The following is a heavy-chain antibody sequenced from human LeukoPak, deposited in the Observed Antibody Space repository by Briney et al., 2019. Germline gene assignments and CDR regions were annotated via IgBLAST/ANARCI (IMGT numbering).Heavy chain of an antibody. V-gene: IGHV3-23*01. CDR2: IGGDGTT. J-gene: IGHJ6*02. Sequence: QPGGSLRLSCATSGLTFSNCGMSWVRQAPGKGLQWLSVIGGDGTTYYADSVKGRFTVSRDNSENTLYLQMNSLRAEDTAVYYCAKGPYGLGIYYGMDVWGQGTTVTV. D-gene: IGHD3-10*01. CDR3: AKGPYGLGIYYGMDV. CDR1: GLTFSNCG.